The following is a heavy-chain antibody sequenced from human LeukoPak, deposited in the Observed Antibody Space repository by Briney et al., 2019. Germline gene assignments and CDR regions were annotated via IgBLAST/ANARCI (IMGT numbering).Heavy chain of an antibody. J-gene: IGHJ1*01. Sequence: SETLSLTCAVSGGSISSSNWWSWVRQPPGKGLEWIGEIYHSGSTNYNPSLKSRVTISVDKSKNQFSLKLSSVTAADTAVYYWADMAAGIAEVGNLALEYFKNWGQAPWSPSPQ. CDR2: IYHSGST. CDR1: GGSISSSNW. D-gene: IGHD6-13*01. CDR3: ADMAAGIAEVGNLALEYFKN. V-gene: IGHV4-4*02.